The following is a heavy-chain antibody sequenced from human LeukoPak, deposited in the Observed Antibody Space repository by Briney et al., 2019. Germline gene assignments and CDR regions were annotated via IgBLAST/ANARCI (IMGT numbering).Heavy chain of an antibody. CDR1: GFTFSSYG. V-gene: IGHV3-23*01. D-gene: IGHD3-10*01. CDR2: ISRSGGST. Sequence: GGSLRLSCAASGFTFSSYGMSWVRQAPGKGLEWVSSISRSGGSTHYADSVKGRFTISRDNSKNMLSLQMNSLKTEDTAVYYCTRHVRMVRGEPSDYWGQGTLVTVSS. CDR3: TRHVRMVRGEPSDY. J-gene: IGHJ4*02.